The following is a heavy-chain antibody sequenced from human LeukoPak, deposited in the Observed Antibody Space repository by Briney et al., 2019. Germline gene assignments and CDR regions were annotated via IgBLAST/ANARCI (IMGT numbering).Heavy chain of an antibody. V-gene: IGHV4-34*01. CDR1: GGSFSGYY. CDR2: INHSGST. J-gene: IGHJ4*02. D-gene: IGHD6-13*01. CDR3: ARFDSSSWSYYFDY. Sequence: PSETLSLTCAVYGGSFSGYYWSWIRQPPGKGLEWIGEINHSGSTNYNPSLKSRVTISVDTSKNQFSLKLSSVTAADTAVYYCARFDSSSWSYYFDYWSQGTLVTVSS.